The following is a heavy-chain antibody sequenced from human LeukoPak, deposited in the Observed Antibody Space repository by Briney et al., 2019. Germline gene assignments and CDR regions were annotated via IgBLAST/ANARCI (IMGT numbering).Heavy chain of an antibody. CDR2: IYHSGNT. V-gene: IGHV4-38-2*02. D-gene: IGHD6-6*01. CDR1: GYSISSGSY. Sequence: PSETLSLTCTVSGYSISSGSYWGWIRQPPGKGLQWIATIYHSGNTYYNPSLKSRVTISVDTSKNQFSLKLSSVTAADTAVYYCARVRRSRLAKLDYWGQGTLVTVSP. J-gene: IGHJ4*02. CDR3: ARVRRSRLAKLDY.